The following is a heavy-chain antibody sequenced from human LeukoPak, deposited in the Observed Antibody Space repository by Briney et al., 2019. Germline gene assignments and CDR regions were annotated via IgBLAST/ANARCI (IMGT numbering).Heavy chain of an antibody. CDR1: GGSISSYY. J-gene: IGHJ3*02. D-gene: IGHD3-10*01. Sequence: SETLSLTCTVSGGSISSYYWSWIRQPPGKGLEWIGYIYYSGSTNYNPSLKSRVTISVDTSKNQSSLKLSSVTAADTAVYYCASLHMVRGVTAFDIWGQGTMVTVSS. CDR2: IYYSGST. CDR3: ASLHMVRGVTAFDI. V-gene: IGHV4-59*08.